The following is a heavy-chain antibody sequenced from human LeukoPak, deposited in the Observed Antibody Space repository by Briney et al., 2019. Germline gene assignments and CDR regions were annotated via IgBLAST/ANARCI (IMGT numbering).Heavy chain of an antibody. Sequence: GGSLRLSCAASGFTFSDHYMDWVRQAPGKGLVWVGRTRNKANSYTTEYAASVKGRFTISRDDSKNSLYLQMNSLKTEDTAVYYCVRLSSRTFFDYWGQGTLVTVSS. J-gene: IGHJ4*02. V-gene: IGHV3-72*01. CDR3: VRLSSRTFFDY. D-gene: IGHD2-2*01. CDR2: TRNKANSYTT. CDR1: GFTFSDHY.